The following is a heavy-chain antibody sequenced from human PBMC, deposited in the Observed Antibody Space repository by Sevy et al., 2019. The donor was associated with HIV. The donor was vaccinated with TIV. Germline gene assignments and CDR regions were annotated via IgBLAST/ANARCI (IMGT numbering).Heavy chain of an antibody. V-gene: IGHV1-69*13. CDR3: ARGGGAVDHGMDV. D-gene: IGHD2-21*01. CDR2: IIPMFGTA. CDR1: GGTFSSYD. Sequence: ASVKVSCKASGGTFSSYDINWVRQAPGQGLEWMGQIIPMFGTASYAKTLQGRVTITADESTSTAYMDLSSLRSEDTAVYYCARGGGAVDHGMDVWGQGTTVTVSS. J-gene: IGHJ6*02.